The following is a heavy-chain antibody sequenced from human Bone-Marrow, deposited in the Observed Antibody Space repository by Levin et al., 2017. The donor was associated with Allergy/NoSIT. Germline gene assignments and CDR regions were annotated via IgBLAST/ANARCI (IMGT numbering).Heavy chain of an antibody. J-gene: IGHJ6*02. V-gene: IGHV1-69*13. CDR3: ARDETGFSSSRYGMDV. D-gene: IGHD6-19*01. CDR2: IIPIYAIV. Sequence: VASVKVSCKASGDAFSDHAISWVRQAPGQGLEWMGGIIPIYAIVNYAQKFQGRVTITADEFTRTAYMALSSLQSEDTAVYYCARDETGFSSSRYGMDVWGQGTTVTVSS. CDR1: GDAFSDHA.